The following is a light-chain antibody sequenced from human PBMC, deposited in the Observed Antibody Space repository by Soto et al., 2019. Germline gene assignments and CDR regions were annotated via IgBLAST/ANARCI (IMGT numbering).Light chain of an antibody. Sequence: QSVLNQPASGSGAPGKSIHISRTGDRSDVGGDNHVSWYQQHPGKAPKLMIFDVSNRPSGVSNRFSGSKSGNTASLTISGLQAEDEADYYCSSSTSSRSYVFGTGTKVTVL. V-gene: IGLV2-14*01. CDR1: RSDVGGDNH. CDR3: SSSTSSRSYV. J-gene: IGLJ1*01. CDR2: DVS.